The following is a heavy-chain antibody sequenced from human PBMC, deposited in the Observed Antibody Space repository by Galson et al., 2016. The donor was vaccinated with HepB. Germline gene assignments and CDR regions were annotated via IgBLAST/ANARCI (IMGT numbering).Heavy chain of an antibody. V-gene: IGHV4-61*01. CDR2: IYYNGSA. CDR3: SPDSPGGYTGYSSYFYGVDG. CDR1: GASVNTGSYY. D-gene: IGHD1-1*01. Sequence: SETLSLTCTVSGASVNTGSYYWSWVRQSPGKGLEWIAYIYYNGSAHYNPSLKSRVTISIATSRNQLSLKLNSVTAADTAVYYCSPDSPGGYTGYSSYFYGVDGWGQGTTVTVSS. J-gene: IGHJ6*02.